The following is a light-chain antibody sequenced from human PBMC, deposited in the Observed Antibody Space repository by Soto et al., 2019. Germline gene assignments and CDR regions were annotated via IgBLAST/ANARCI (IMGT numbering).Light chain of an antibody. CDR1: QSISSL. V-gene: IGKV1-5*01. J-gene: IGKJ1*01. Sequence: TQMTQSPSTLSAWVGDRVTITCRASQSISSLLAWYQQKPGKAPQLLIYDASSLESGVTSRFSGSGSGTEFTLTISSLQPGDFATYYCQHYNSYSEAFGQGTKVDI. CDR3: QHYNSYSEA. CDR2: DAS.